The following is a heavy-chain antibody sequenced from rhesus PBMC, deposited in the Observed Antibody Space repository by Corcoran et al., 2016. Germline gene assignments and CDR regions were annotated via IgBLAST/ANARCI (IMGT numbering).Heavy chain of an antibody. J-gene: IGHJ6*01. Sequence: QVQLPESGPGLVKPSETLSLTCAVSDGSISPYYWSWLRHSPGKGLDWVGVLYGGWETKSDNPSLKSRVSRSTDTSRNQIARRLASVTAADTAVYYCARYVCNSVGCQGLDSWGQGIVVTVSS. CDR3: ARYVCNSVGCQGLDS. CDR1: DGSISPYY. D-gene: IGHD6-37*01. CDR2: LYGGWETK. V-gene: IGHV4-147*01.